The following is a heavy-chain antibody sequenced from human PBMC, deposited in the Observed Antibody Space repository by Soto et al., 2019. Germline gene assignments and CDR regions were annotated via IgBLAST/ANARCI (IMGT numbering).Heavy chain of an antibody. CDR2: INAGNGNT. V-gene: IGHV1-3*01. J-gene: IGHJ4*02. CDR3: ARAGIVGATTGQWTHFDY. D-gene: IGHD1-26*01. Sequence: GASVKVSCKASGYTFTSYAMHWVRQAPGQRLEWMGWINAGNGNTKYSQKFQGRVTITRDTSASTAYMELSSLRSEDTAVYYCARAGIVGATTGQWTHFDYWGQGTLVTVSS. CDR1: GYTFTSYA.